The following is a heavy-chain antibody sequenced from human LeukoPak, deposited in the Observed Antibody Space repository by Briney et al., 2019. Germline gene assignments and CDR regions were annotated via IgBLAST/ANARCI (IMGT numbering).Heavy chain of an antibody. J-gene: IGHJ4*02. Sequence: SETLSLTCTVSGGSMSSYYWSWIRQPPGKGLEWIGYIYYSGTTNYNPSLKSRVTISVDTSKNQFSLKLSSVTAADTAVYYCATRYSGSHLLDYWGQGTLVTVSS. CDR3: ATRYSGSHLLDY. CDR1: GGSMSSYY. V-gene: IGHV4-59*08. D-gene: IGHD1-26*01. CDR2: IYYSGTT.